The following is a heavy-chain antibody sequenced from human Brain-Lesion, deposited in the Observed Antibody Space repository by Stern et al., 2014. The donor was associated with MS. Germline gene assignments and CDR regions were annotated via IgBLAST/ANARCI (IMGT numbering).Heavy chain of an antibody. CDR3: ATLSPGAGGNYYRHFDY. CDR1: GYTLTELS. D-gene: IGHD1-26*01. CDR2: FDPEDGET. V-gene: IGHV1-24*01. Sequence: QVQLVESGAEVKKPGASVKVSCKVSGYTLTELSMHWVRQAPRKGLEWMGGFDPEDGETIYAQKFQGRVTMTEDTSTDIAYMELSSLRSEDTAVYYCATLSPGAGGNYYRHFDYWGQGTLVTVSS. J-gene: IGHJ4*02.